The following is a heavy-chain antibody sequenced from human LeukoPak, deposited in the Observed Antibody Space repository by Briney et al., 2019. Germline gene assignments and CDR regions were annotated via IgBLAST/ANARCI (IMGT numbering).Heavy chain of an antibody. CDR1: GGSISSYY. J-gene: IGHJ4*02. CDR2: INYSGST. Sequence: PSETLSLTCTVSGGSISSYYWSWIRQPPGKGLEWIGYINYSGSTNYNPSLKSRVTISVDTSKNQFSLKLSSVTAADTAVYYCADYDYVWGSYRWGQGTLVTVSS. CDR3: ADYDYVWGSYR. V-gene: IGHV4-59*12. D-gene: IGHD3-16*02.